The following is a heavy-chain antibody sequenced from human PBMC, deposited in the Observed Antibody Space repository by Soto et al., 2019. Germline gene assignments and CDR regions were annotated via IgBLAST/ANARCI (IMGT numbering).Heavy chain of an antibody. Sequence: QVHLQESGPGLLKPSQTLSLTCTVSGASISSGGYYWTWIRQHPGKGMEWIGYVDYSGSTYSNPSLKSRVTISVDPSKNQCSLKLSSFTSADTAVYYCSRAPLKWGQGTLVPVSS. CDR1: GASISSGGYY. CDR2: VDYSGST. V-gene: IGHV4-31*03. CDR3: SRAPLK. J-gene: IGHJ4*02.